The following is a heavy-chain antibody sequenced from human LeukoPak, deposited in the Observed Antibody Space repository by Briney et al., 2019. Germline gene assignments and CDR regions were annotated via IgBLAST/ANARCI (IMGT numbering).Heavy chain of an antibody. D-gene: IGHD2-15*01. CDR3: AKRGGTESFYYYYYMDV. Sequence: GGSLRLSCAASVFTFTNYAMSWVRQTPGKGLEWVALISRSGGTTYYADSVKGRFTISRDNSKNTLYLQMNSLRAEDTAEYYCAKRGGTESFYYYYYMDVWGKGATVTVSS. CDR1: VFTFTNYA. V-gene: IGHV3-23*01. CDR2: ISRSGGTT. J-gene: IGHJ6*03.